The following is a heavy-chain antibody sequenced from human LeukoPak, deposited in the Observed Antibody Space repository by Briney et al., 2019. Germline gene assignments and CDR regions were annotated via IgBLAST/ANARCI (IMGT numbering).Heavy chain of an antibody. Sequence: PGGSLRLSCAASGFTFSSYSMNWVRQAPGKGLEWVSYISSSSSTIYYADSVKGRFTISRDNAKKSLYLQMNSLRAEDTAVYYCARVGYCSSTSCRSQKWGQGTLVTVSS. CDR2: ISSSSSTI. V-gene: IGHV3-48*01. CDR3: ARVGYCSSTSCRSQK. J-gene: IGHJ4*02. D-gene: IGHD2-2*01. CDR1: GFTFSSYS.